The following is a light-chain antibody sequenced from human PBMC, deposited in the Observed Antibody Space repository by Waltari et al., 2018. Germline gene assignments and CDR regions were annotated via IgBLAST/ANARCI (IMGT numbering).Light chain of an antibody. J-gene: IGLJ2*01. Sequence: QSALTQPASVSGSPGPSSTISCTGTSSDGGGYNYVSWYQQHPGKAPKLIIFDVSNRPSGVSSRFSGSKSGNTASLTISGLRAQDEADYYCSSYISSDTLELFGGGTSLTVL. CDR2: DVS. V-gene: IGLV2-14*03. CDR1: SSDGGGYNY. CDR3: SSYISSDTLEL.